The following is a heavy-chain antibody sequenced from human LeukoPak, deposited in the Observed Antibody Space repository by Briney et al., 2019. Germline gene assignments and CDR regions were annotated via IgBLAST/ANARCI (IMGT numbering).Heavy chain of an antibody. Sequence: PGGSLRLSCAASGFSFSDAWMHWVRQAPGKGLEWVGRIKSKGDGGTADYAAPVKDRFTISRDDSKNTLYLQMNSLKTEDTAVYYCTTEYDYYDSSGYNIQDAFDIWGQGTMVTVSS. CDR3: TTEYDYYDSSGYNIQDAFDI. CDR1: GFSFSDAW. D-gene: IGHD3-22*01. CDR2: IKSKGDGGTA. J-gene: IGHJ3*02. V-gene: IGHV3-15*01.